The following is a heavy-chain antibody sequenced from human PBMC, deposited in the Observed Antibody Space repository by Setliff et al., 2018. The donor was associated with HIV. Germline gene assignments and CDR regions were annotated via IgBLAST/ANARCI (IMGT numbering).Heavy chain of an antibody. CDR1: GSSISSNSY. CDR2: IYHRGGT. J-gene: IGHJ3*01. D-gene: IGHD2-8*02. Sequence: LSLTCSVSGSSISSNSYWWAWIRQPPGKGLEYIGTIYHRGGTFNNPSLKSRAVMSVDTSKNQFSLKLTSVTAADTATYYCAGDTGVNVAPDGRGYHTFDFWGRGTMVTVSS. V-gene: IGHV4-38-2*02. CDR3: AGDTGVNVAPDGRGYHTFDF.